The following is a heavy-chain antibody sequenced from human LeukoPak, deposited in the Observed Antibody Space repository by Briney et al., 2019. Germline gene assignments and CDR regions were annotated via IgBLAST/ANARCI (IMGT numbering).Heavy chain of an antibody. CDR1: GGSVSNNNYY. Sequence: SETLSLTCTVSGGSVSNNNYYWAWIRQPPGKGLEWIGSIYYSGGTSYKPSLESRVTISVDTSKNQFSLKLSSVTAADTAVYYCASSSAYYYDSSGYWFDYWGQGTLVTVSS. V-gene: IGHV4-39*01. CDR2: IYYSGGT. J-gene: IGHJ4*02. D-gene: IGHD3-22*01. CDR3: ASSSAYYYDSSGYWFDY.